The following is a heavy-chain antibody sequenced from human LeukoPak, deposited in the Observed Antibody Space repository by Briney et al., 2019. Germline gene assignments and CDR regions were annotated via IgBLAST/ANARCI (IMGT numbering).Heavy chain of an antibody. CDR2: IYTSGST. V-gene: IGHV4-61*02. Sequence: PSQTLSLTCTVSGGSISSGSYYWSWIRQPAGKGLEWIGRIYTSGSTNYNPSLKSRVTISVDTSKNQFSLKLSSVTAADTAVYYCARGTLSYSGSPNWFDPWGQGTLVTVSS. D-gene: IGHD1-26*01. J-gene: IGHJ5*02. CDR1: GGSISSGSYY. CDR3: ARGTLSYSGSPNWFDP.